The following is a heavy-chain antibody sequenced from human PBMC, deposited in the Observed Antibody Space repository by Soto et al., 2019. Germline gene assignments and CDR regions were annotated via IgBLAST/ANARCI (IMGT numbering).Heavy chain of an antibody. CDR1: GFTFSSYS. J-gene: IGHJ3*02. CDR3: ARELAVAFDI. V-gene: IGHV3-21*01. Sequence: GGSLRLSCAASGFTFSSYSMNWVRQAPGKGLEWVSSISSSSSYIYYADSVKCRFTISRDNAKNSLYLQMNSLRAEDTAVYYCARELAVAFDIWGQGTMVTVSS. CDR2: ISSSSSYI.